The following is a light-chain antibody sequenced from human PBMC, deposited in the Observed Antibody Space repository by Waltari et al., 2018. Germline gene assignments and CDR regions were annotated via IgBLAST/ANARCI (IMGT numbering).Light chain of an antibody. CDR1: NIVSKS. Sequence: SYVLTQAPSVSVAPGEAARITCAGANIVSKSVHWYQKRPGQAPQLVIYSDTERPSGIPERFSASNPGNTATLTISRVEAADEADYYCQVLDSDTRLAIFGGGTKLTVL. CDR2: SDT. CDR3: QVLDSDTRLAI. J-gene: IGLJ2*01. V-gene: IGLV3-21*04.